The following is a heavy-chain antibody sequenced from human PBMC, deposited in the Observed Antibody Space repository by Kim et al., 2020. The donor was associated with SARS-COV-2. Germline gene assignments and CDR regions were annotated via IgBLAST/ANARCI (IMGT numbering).Heavy chain of an antibody. V-gene: IGHV5-10-1*01. CDR3: SRQPLAAAGSPTLGNSDDY. J-gene: IGHJ4*02. Sequence: GESLKISCKGSGYSFTSYWISWVRQMPGKGLELMGRIDPSDSYTNYSPSFQGHVTIPADKSISTAYLQWSSLKASDTAMYYCSRQPLAAAGSPTLGNSDDYWGPGALVTVSS. CDR1: GYSFTSYW. CDR2: IDPSDSYT. D-gene: IGHD6-13*01.